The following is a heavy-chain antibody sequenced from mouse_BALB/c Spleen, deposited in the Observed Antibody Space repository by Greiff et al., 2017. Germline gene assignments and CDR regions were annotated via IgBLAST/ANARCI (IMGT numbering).Heavy chain of an antibody. Sequence: VQLQQPGAELVMPGASVKMSCKASGYTFTDYWMHWVKQRPGQGLEWIGAIDTSDSYTSYNQKFKGKATLTVDESSSTAYMQLSSLTSEDSAVYYCASNWTFDYWGQGTTLTVSS. CDR1: GYTFTDYW. V-gene: IGHV1-69*01. CDR2: IDTSDSYT. J-gene: IGHJ2*01. D-gene: IGHD4-1*01. CDR3: ASNWTFDY.